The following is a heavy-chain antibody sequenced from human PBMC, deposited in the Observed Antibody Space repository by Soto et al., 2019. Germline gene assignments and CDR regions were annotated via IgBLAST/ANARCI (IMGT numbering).Heavy chain of an antibody. CDR1: VGSISSSSYY. V-gene: IGHV4-39*01. Sequence: TLSLTCTVSVGSISSSSYYWGWIRQPPGKGLEWIGSIYYSGSTYYNPSLKSRVTISVDTSKNQFSLKLSSVTAADTAVYYCARGLPLRTYYYYGMDVWGQGTTVTVSS. J-gene: IGHJ6*02. D-gene: IGHD3-16*01. CDR3: ARGLPLRTYYYYGMDV. CDR2: IYYSGST.